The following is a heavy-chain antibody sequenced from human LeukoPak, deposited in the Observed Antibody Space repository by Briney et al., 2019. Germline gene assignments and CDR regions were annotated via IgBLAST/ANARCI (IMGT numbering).Heavy chain of an antibody. CDR1: GFTFSSYE. CDR3: SVDLDY. V-gene: IGHV3-30*04. J-gene: IGHJ4*02. CDR2: ISYDGSNE. Sequence: PGGSLRLSCAASGFTFSSYEMNWVRQAPGKGLEWVAVISYDGSNEYYADSVKGRFTISRDNSKNTLYLQMNSLRAEDTAVYYCSVDLDYWGQGTLVTVSS.